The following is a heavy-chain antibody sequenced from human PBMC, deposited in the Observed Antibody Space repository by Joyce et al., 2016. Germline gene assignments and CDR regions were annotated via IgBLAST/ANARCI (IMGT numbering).Heavy chain of an antibody. CDR2: ISVYTGNT. J-gene: IGHJ3*02. Sequence: QVQLVQSAAEVRAPGASVKVSCKASGYTFITSGVSWVRQGLGQGIEWMGCISVYTGNTNYGQRLQGRGTMTTDTSTSTAYMELRSLRSDDTAIYYCAKDWGTYYDASSPRGDAFDIWGQGTKVIVSS. CDR3: AKDWGTYYDASSPRGDAFDI. V-gene: IGHV1-18*01. CDR1: GYTFITSG. D-gene: IGHD3-22*01.